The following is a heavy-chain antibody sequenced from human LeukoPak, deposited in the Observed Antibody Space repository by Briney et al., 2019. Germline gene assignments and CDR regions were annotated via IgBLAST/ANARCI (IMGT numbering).Heavy chain of an antibody. V-gene: IGHV4-59*08. CDR1: GGSISSYY. D-gene: IGHD3-10*01. CDR3: ARGSDYYGSGSSSFDP. Sequence: SETLSLTCTVSGGSISSYYWSWIRQPPGKGLEWIGYIYYSGSTNYNPSLKSRVTISVDTSKNQFSLKLSSVTAADTAVYYCARGSDYYGSGSSSFDPWGQGTLVTVSS. J-gene: IGHJ5*02. CDR2: IYYSGST.